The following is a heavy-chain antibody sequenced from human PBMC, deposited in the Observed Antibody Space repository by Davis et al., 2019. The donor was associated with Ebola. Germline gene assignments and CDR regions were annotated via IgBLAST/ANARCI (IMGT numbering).Heavy chain of an antibody. D-gene: IGHD5-12*01. CDR3: ARVDPVDMFFDY. CDR1: GYTFTNYG. J-gene: IGHJ4*02. V-gene: IGHV1-18*01. CDR2: ISAYNGDT. Sequence: ASVKVSCKTSGYTFTNYGISWVRQAPGQGLEWMGWISAYNGDTNYAQNFQGRVTTTTDTSTSTAYMELRSLRSDDTAVYYCARVDPVDMFFDYWGQGTLVTVSS.